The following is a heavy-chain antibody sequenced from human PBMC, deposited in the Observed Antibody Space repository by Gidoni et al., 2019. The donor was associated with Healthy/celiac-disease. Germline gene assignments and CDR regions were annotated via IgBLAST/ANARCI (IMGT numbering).Heavy chain of an antibody. V-gene: IGHV4-39*01. Sequence: LPLQESGPGLVKPSETLSLTCTVSGGSISRSSYYWGWIRPPPGKGLAWIGSIYYSGSTYYNPSLKSRVTRSVDTAKNQFSRKLSSVTAADTAVYYCAANGELRVLEWGKGGRDYWGQGTLVTVSS. D-gene: IGHD3-3*01. CDR1: GGSISRSSYY. CDR3: AANGELRVLEWGKGGRDY. J-gene: IGHJ4*02. CDR2: IYYSGST.